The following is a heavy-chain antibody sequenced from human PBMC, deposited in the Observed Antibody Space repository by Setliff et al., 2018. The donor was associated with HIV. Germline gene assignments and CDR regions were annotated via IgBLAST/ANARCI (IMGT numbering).Heavy chain of an antibody. CDR3: ARFGRYGPGGAFDI. V-gene: IGHV1-69*13. CDR1: GGTFINSA. Sequence: SVKVSCKASGGTFINSAFTWVRQAPGQGLEWMGSIIPIFNTGNYAQKFQNRVTITADESTSTAYMELRSLRSDDTAVYYCARFGRYGPGGAFDIWGQGTMVTVSS. D-gene: IGHD5-18*01. J-gene: IGHJ3*02. CDR2: IIPIFNTG.